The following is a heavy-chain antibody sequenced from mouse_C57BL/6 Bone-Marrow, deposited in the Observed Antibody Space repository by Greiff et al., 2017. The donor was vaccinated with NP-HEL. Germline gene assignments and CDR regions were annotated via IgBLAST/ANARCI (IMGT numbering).Heavy chain of an antibody. V-gene: IGHV7-3*01. J-gene: IGHJ2*01. CDR2: IRNKANGYTT. CDR3: ARSGVGYFDY. Sequence: DVKLQESGGGLVQPGGSLSLSCAASGFTFTDYYMSWVRQPPGKALEWLGFIRNKANGYTTEYSASVKGRFTISRDNSQSILYLQMNALRAEDSATYYCARSGVGYFDYWGQGTTLTVSS. CDR1: GFTFTDYY. D-gene: IGHD1-3*01.